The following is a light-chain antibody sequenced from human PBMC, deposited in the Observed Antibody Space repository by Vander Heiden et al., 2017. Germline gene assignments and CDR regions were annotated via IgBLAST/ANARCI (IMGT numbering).Light chain of an antibody. V-gene: IGLV2-14*01. CDR3: SSYTSSSTYV. CDR2: EVS. CDR1: RSDVGGYNY. J-gene: IGLJ1*01. Sequence: QAALTPPASVSGSPGQSTTISCTGTRSDVGGYNYVSWYQQHPGKAPKLMIYEVSNRPSGVSNRFSGSKSGNTASLTISGLQAEDEADYYCSSYTSSSTYVFGTGTKVTVL.